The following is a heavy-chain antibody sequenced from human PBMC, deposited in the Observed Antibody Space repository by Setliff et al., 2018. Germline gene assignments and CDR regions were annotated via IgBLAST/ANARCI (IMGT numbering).Heavy chain of an antibody. J-gene: IGHJ4*02. V-gene: IGHV4-4*02. CDR3: GRDPHTPTVTTRGDY. CDR2: IYHNGIT. D-gene: IGHD4-17*01. CDR1: GVSISTSNW. Sequence: SETLSLTCAVSGVSISTSNWWSWVRQPPGKGLEWIGEIYHNGITNYNPSLKSRVSISVNKSKNQVPLKLNSVTAADTAVYYCGRDPHTPTVTTRGDYWGQGTLVTVSS.